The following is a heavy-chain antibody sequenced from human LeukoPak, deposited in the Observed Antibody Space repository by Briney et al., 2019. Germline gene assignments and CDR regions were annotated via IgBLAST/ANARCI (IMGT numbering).Heavy chain of an antibody. CDR1: GGIFSSYA. D-gene: IGHD3-22*01. CDR2: IIPIFGTA. Sequence: SVKVSCKASGGIFSSYAISWVRQAPGQGLEWMGGIIPIFGTANYAQKFQGRVTITADESTSTAYMELSSLRSEDTAVYYCARVVVMIHNIYYFDYWGQGTLVTVSS. J-gene: IGHJ4*02. V-gene: IGHV1-69*13. CDR3: ARVVVMIHNIYYFDY.